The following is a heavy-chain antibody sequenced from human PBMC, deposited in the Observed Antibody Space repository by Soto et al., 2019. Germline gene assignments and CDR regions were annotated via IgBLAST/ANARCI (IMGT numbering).Heavy chain of an antibody. D-gene: IGHD3-3*01. CDR3: ARDSPFWSGYYDTFDI. J-gene: IGHJ3*02. Sequence: GGSLRLSCAASGFTFSSYEMNWVRQAPGKGLEWVSYISSSGSTIYYADSVKGRFTISRDNAKNSLYLQMNSLRAEDTAVYYCARDSPFWSGYYDTFDIWGQGTMVTVSS. CDR2: ISSSGSTI. V-gene: IGHV3-48*03. CDR1: GFTFSSYE.